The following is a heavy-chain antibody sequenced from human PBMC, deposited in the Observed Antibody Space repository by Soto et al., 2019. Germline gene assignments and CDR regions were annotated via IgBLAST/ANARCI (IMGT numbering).Heavy chain of an antibody. CDR2: ISYDGSSK. D-gene: IGHD5-18*01. CDR1: GFTFNNYA. Sequence: QVQLVESGGGVVQPGRSLRLSCAASGFTFNNYALHWVRQTPGKGLAWVAFISYDGSSKYYADSVTGRFTISRDNSRNKLYPQKNNLRAEDTAVYYCARGDGYIYGNTFDSWGQGTLVTVSS. J-gene: IGHJ4*02. V-gene: IGHV3-30-3*01. CDR3: ARGDGYIYGNTFDS.